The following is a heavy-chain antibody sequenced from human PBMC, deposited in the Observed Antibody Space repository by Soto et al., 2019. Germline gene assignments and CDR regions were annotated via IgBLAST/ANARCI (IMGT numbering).Heavy chain of an antibody. V-gene: IGHV3-33*01. D-gene: IGHD3-22*01. CDR3: ARGIGMVDSSGYYYYFDY. Sequence: QVQLVESGGGVVQPGRSLRLSCAASGFTFSSYGMHWVRQAPGKGLEWVAVIWYDGSNKYYADSVKGRFTISRDNSKNTLYLQMNSLRAEDTAVYYCARGIGMVDSSGYYYYFDYWGQGTLVTVSS. J-gene: IGHJ4*02. CDR2: IWYDGSNK. CDR1: GFTFSSYG.